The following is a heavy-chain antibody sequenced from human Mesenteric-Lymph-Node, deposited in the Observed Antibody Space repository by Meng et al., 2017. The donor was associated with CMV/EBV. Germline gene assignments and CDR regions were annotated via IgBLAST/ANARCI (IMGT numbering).Heavy chain of an antibody. CDR1: GGSFSGYY. CDR2: INHSGST. Sequence: SETLSLTCAVYGGSFSGYYWSWIRQPPGKGLEWIGEINHSGSTNYNPSLKSRVTISVDTSKNQFSLKLSSVTAADTAVYYCARVDWNGHYWGQGTLVTVSS. V-gene: IGHV4-34*01. J-gene: IGHJ4*02. CDR3: ARVDWNGHY. D-gene: IGHD1-1*01.